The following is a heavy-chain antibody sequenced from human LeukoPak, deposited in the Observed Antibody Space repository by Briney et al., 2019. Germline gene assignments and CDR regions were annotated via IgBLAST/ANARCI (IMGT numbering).Heavy chain of an antibody. D-gene: IGHD3-10*01. V-gene: IGHV3-30*18. Sequence: PGRSLRLSCAASGFIFSTYGMHWVRQAPGKGLEWVAVMSYDGSTKYYADSVKGRFTISRDNSNNMLYLQMNSLRAEDTAVYYCAKDSGQLLYGDAFDIWGQGTLVSVSS. CDR1: GFIFSTYG. CDR3: AKDSGQLLYGDAFDI. CDR2: MSYDGSTK. J-gene: IGHJ4*02.